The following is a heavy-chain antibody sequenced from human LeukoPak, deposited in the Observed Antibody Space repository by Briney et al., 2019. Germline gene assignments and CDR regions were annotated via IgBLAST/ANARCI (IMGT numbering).Heavy chain of an antibody. CDR3: AKDLWELPLEGFSFDY. D-gene: IGHD1-26*01. CDR1: GFTFSSYG. V-gene: IGHV3-30*02. J-gene: IGHJ4*02. CDR2: IRYDGSNK. Sequence: PGGSLRLSCAASGFTFSSYGMDWVRQAPGKGLEWVAFIRYDGSNKLYADSVKGRFTISIDNSKNTLYLQMNTLRGEDTAVYYCAKDLWELPLEGFSFDYWGQGTLVTVSS.